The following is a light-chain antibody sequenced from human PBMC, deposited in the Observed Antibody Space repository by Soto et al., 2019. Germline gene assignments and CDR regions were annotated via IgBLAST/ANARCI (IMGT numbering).Light chain of an antibody. CDR1: QSVRSN. Sequence: EIVMTQSPATLSESPGERATLSCRASQSVRSNLAWYQQMPGQPPRLLIYSASTRATSIPARFSGSGSGTEFALTVSSLQSEDFAVYYCQQYNSWPLTFGGGTKVEIK. V-gene: IGKV3D-15*01. CDR2: SAS. J-gene: IGKJ4*01. CDR3: QQYNSWPLT.